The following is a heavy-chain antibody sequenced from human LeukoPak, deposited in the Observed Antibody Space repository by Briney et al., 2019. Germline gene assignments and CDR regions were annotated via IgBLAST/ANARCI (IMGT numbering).Heavy chain of an antibody. CDR1: GGSISSYY. Sequence: SETLSLTCTVSGGSISSYYWSWIRQPAGKGLEWIGRIYTSGSTNYNPSLKSRVTMSVDTSKNQFSLKLSSVTAADTAVYYCARDRYYYDGSGYLRPESYYYYMDVWGKGTTVTISS. D-gene: IGHD3-22*01. CDR2: IYTSGST. V-gene: IGHV4-4*07. CDR3: ARDRYYYDGSGYLRPESYYYYMDV. J-gene: IGHJ6*03.